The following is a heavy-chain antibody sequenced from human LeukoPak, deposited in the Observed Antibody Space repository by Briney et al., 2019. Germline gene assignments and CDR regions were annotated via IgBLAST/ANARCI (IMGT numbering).Heavy chain of an antibody. J-gene: IGHJ3*02. Sequence: GGSLRLSCAASGFTFSSYAMSWVRQAPGKGLEWVSAISGSGGSTYYADSVKGRFTISRDNSKNTLYLQMNSLTTEDTAVYYCARGTAAPRGAFDIWGQGTMVTVSS. V-gene: IGHV3-23*01. CDR1: GFTFSSYA. D-gene: IGHD2-2*01. CDR3: ARGTAAPRGAFDI. CDR2: ISGSGGST.